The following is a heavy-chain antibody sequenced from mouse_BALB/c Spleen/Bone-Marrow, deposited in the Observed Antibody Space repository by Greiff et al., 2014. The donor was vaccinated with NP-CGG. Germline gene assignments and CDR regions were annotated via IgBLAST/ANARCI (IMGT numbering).Heavy chain of an antibody. V-gene: IGHV2-6-5*01. Sequence: VMLVESGPGLVAPSQSLSITCTVSGFSLTDYGVSWIRQPPGKGLEWLGVIWGGGITYYNSTLKSRLNISKDSSKSQVFLKMNSLQTDDTAMYYCAKHDTTVVVDYWGQGTTLTVSS. CDR1: GFSLTDYG. D-gene: IGHD1-1*01. CDR2: IWGGGIT. CDR3: AKHDTTVVVDY. J-gene: IGHJ2*01.